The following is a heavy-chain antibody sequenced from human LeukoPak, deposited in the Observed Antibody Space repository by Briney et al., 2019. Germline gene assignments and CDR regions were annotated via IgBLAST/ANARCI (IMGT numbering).Heavy chain of an antibody. J-gene: IGHJ4*02. Sequence: GGSLRLSCAASGFTFSSYSMNWVRQAPGKGLEWVSSISSSSSYIYYADSVKGRFTISRDNAKNSLYLQMNSLRAEDTAVYYCARVYRDFWSGYYRFDYWGQGTLVTVSS. V-gene: IGHV3-21*01. CDR2: ISSSSSYI. D-gene: IGHD3-3*01. CDR1: GFTFSSYS. CDR3: ARVYRDFWSGYYRFDY.